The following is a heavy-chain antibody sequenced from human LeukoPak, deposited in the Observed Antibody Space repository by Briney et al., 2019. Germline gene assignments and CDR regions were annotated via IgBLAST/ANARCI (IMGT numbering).Heavy chain of an antibody. D-gene: IGHD3-22*01. Sequence: GGSLRLSCAASGFIVSSNYMNWVRRGPGKGLEWVSVIYRGGNTFYTDSVRGRFTISRDNSKNILYLQMNSLRPEDTAVYYCARGFYEFEDSGYYFDFWGQGTLVTVSS. CDR2: IYRGGNT. V-gene: IGHV3-66*02. J-gene: IGHJ4*02. CDR1: GFIVSSNY. CDR3: ARGFYEFEDSGYYFDF.